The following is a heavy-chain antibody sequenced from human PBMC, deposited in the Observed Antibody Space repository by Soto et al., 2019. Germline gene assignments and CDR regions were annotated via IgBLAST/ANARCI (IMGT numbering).Heavy chain of an antibody. Sequence: EVQLVESGGGLVKPGGSLRLSCAASGFTLRTYTMNWVRQAPGKGLEWVSSISISSSDRYYADSVRGRFTISRDNAKNALYLQMNSLRAVDTAVYFCVRGMNPLFGGQGTLVTVSS. J-gene: IGHJ4*01. CDR3: VRGMNPLF. CDR1: GFTLRTYT. CDR2: ISISSSDR. V-gene: IGHV3-21*06.